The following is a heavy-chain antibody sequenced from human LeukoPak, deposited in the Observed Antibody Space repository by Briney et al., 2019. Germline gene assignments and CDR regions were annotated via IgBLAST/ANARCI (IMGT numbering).Heavy chain of an antibody. J-gene: IGHJ3*02. D-gene: IGHD3-16*01. CDR2: IYSGGST. CDR1: GFTVSSNY. Sequence: GGSLRLSCAASGFTVSSNYMSWVRQAPGKGLEWVSVIYSGGSTYYADSVKGRFTISRDNSKNTLYLQMNSLRAEDTAVYYCAKDWARLRLDAFDIWGQGTMVTVSS. CDR3: AKDWARLRLDAFDI. V-gene: IGHV3-53*05.